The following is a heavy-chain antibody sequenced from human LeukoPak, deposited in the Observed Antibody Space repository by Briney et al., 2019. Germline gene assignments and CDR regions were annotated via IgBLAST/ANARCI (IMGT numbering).Heavy chain of an antibody. CDR3: ARDKMDCGGDCYFRHYYYYYMDV. D-gene: IGHD2-21*02. J-gene: IGHJ6*03. CDR1: GFSFSNYG. V-gene: IGHV3-21*01. CDR2: ISSSSSYI. Sequence: GGSLRLSCAASGFSFSNYGMNWVRQAPGKGLEWVSSISSSSSYIYYADSVKGRFTISRDNAKNSLYLQMNSLRAEDTAVYYCARDKMDCGGDCYFRHYYYYYMDVWGKGTTVTVSS.